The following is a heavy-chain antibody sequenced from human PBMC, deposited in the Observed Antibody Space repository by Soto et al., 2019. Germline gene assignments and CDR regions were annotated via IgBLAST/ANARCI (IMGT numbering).Heavy chain of an antibody. CDR2: ISYDGSNK. D-gene: IGHD3-3*01. CDR1: GFTFRSYA. CDR3: ARDPGVTDFAEWSYYFDY. Sequence: QVQLVESGGGVVQPGRSLRLSCAASGFTFRSYAMHWVRQAPGKGLEWVAVISYDGSNKYYADSVKGRFTISRDNSKNTLYLQMNSLRAEDTAVYYCARDPGVTDFAEWSYYFDYWGQGTLVTFSS. V-gene: IGHV3-30-3*01. J-gene: IGHJ4*02.